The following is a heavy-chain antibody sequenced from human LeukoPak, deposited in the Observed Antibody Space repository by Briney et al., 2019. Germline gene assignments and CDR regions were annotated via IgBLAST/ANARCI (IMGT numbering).Heavy chain of an antibody. CDR1: GFIFSSYG. Sequence: PGGSLRLSCAASGFIFSSYGMHWVRQAPGKGLEWVAFIRYDGSNKYYADSVKGRFTISRDNSKNTLYLQMNSLRAEDTAVYYCAKAAVAGIGYFYYWGQGTLVTVSS. J-gene: IGHJ4*02. D-gene: IGHD6-19*01. V-gene: IGHV3-30*02. CDR3: AKAAVAGIGYFYY. CDR2: IRYDGSNK.